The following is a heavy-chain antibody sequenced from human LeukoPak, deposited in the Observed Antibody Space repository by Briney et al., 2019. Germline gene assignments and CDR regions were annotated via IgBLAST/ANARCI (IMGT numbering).Heavy chain of an antibody. CDR3: ARHGGPDGYFDY. CDR1: GGSLSTYY. V-gene: IGHV4-59*08. Sequence: SSETLSLTCTVSGGSLSTYYWSWIRQPPGKGLEWLGFIYHSGSTTYNPSLRSRVTISLDTSKNQFSLKLSSVTAADTAVYYCARHGGPDGYFDYWGQGTLVTVSS. CDR2: IYHSGST. J-gene: IGHJ4*02. D-gene: IGHD3-16*01.